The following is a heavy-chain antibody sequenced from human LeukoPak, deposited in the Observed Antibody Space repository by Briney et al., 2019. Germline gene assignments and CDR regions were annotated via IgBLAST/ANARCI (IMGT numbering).Heavy chain of an antibody. V-gene: IGHV4-59*01. CDR2: IYYSGST. CDR3: ARESIAEAGIDY. J-gene: IGHJ4*02. CDR1: GGSISSYY. Sequence: SETLSLTCTVSGGSISSYYWSWIRQPPGKGLEWIGYIYYSGSTNYNPSLKSRVTISVDTSKNQFSLKLSSVTAADTAVYYCARESIAEAGIDYWGQGTLVTVSS. D-gene: IGHD6-13*01.